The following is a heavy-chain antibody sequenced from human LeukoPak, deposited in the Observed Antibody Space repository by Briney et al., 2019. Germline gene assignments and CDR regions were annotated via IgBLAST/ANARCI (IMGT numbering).Heavy chain of an antibody. Sequence: GASVKVSCKASGYTFTSYDINWVRQATGQGLEWMGWMNPNSGNTGYAQKFQGRVTMTRNTSISTAYMELSSLRSEDTAVYYCARGFTVTANRDYWGQGTLVTVSS. CDR1: GYTFTSYD. J-gene: IGHJ4*02. V-gene: IGHV1-8*01. D-gene: IGHD4-11*01. CDR3: ARGFTVTANRDY. CDR2: MNPNSGNT.